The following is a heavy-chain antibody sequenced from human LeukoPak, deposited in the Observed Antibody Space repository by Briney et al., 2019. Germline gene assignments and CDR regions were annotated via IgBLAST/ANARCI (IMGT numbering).Heavy chain of an antibody. V-gene: IGHV3-73*01. J-gene: IGHJ4*02. CDR2: IRTQTNNYAT. Sequence: GGSLKLSCAASGFTFSGSAMHWVRQASGRGLEWVGRIRTQTNNYATAYAASVNGRFTVSRDDSKNTAYIQMNSLRTEDTAIYYCMSMSVQNCFGDCYGRSWGQGTLVTVSS. CDR3: MSMSVQNCFGDCYGRS. D-gene: IGHD2-21*01. CDR1: GFTFSGSA.